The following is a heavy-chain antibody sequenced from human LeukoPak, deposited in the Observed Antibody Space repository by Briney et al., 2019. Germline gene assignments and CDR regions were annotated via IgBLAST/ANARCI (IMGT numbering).Heavy chain of an antibody. CDR1: GFPFSSHA. D-gene: IGHD2-21*02. CDR3: VREAGYCASVCLKSNWFDP. V-gene: IGHV3-23*01. Sequence: GGSLRLSCAASGFPFSSHAMSWVRQPPGKGLKWVSPISNGKTYYADSVRGRFTISRDDSKNTVSLQMNSLRDEDTALYYCVREAGYCASVCLKSNWFDPWGQGTLVTVSS. J-gene: IGHJ5*02. CDR2: ISNGKT.